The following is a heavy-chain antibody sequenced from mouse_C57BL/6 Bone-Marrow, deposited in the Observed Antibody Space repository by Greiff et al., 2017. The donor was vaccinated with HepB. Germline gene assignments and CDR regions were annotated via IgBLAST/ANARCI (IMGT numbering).Heavy chain of an antibody. CDR1: GYTFTDYE. V-gene: IGHV1-15*01. D-gene: IGHD1-1*01. CDR3: TRSPVITTVVANWYFDV. CDR2: IDPETGGT. J-gene: IGHJ1*03. Sequence: VKLQESGAELVRPGASVTLSCKASGYTFTDYEMHWVKQTPVHSLEWIGAIDPETGGTAYNQKFKGKAILTADKSSSTAYMELRSLTSEDSAVYYCTRSPVITTVVANWYFDVWGTGTTVTVSS.